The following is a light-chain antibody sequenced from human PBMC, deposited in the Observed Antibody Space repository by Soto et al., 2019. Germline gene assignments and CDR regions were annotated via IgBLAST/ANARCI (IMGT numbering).Light chain of an antibody. CDR2: LGS. CDR3: MQALRIPWT. J-gene: IGKJ1*01. V-gene: IGKV2-28*01. CDR1: QSLLNSNGNNY. Sequence: DLVMTQFPLSLPVTPGEPASISCTSSQSLLNSNGNNYLDWYLQKPGQSPQLLIHLGSKRASGVPARFSASGSGTSFTLKISRVEAEDVGVYYCMQALRIPWTFGQGTKVEIK.